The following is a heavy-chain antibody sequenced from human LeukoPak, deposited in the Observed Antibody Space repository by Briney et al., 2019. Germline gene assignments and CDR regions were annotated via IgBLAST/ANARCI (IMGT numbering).Heavy chain of an antibody. D-gene: IGHD3-3*01. CDR2: IYHSGST. Sequence: SETLSLTCAVSGGSISSSNWWSWVRQPPGKGLEWIGEIYHSGSTNYNPSLKSRVTISVDTSKNQFSLKLSSVTAADTAVYYCASNFGKDAFDIWGQGAMVTVSS. CDR1: GGSISSSNW. J-gene: IGHJ3*02. V-gene: IGHV4-4*02. CDR3: ASNFGKDAFDI.